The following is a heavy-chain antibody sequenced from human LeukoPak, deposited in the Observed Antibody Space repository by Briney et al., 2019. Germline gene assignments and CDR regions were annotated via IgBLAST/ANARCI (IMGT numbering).Heavy chain of an antibody. CDR1: GFSISSVS. J-gene: IGHJ5*02. Sequence: PGGSLRLSCAASGFSISSVSMNWVRQAPGKGLEWVSYSSGSGTIYYAVSVKGRFTISRDNAQNSLYLQMNGLRVEDTAVYYCARVIENAWGQGTLVTVSS. CDR2: SSGSGTI. CDR3: ARVIENA. D-gene: IGHD2/OR15-2a*01. V-gene: IGHV3-48*01.